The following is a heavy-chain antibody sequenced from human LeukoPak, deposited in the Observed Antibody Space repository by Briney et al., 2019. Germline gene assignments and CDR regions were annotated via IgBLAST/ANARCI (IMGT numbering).Heavy chain of an antibody. D-gene: IGHD2-15*01. CDR3: AKDSGYCSGGSCYSYFDY. J-gene: IGHJ4*02. CDR1: GFTFSGYG. CDR2: IRYDGSNK. V-gene: IGHV3-30*02. Sequence: PGGSLRLSCAASGFTFSGYGMHWVRQAPGKGLEWVAFIRYDGSNKYYADSVKGRFTISRDNSKNTLYLQMNSLRAEDTAVYYCAKDSGYCSGGSCYSYFDYWGQGTLVTVSS.